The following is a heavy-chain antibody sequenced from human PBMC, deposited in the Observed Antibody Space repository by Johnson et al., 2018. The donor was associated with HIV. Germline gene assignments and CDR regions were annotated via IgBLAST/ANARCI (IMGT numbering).Heavy chain of an antibody. D-gene: IGHD6-13*01. CDR3: AKDQWSSSWTNDAFDI. CDR2: LSGSGGST. V-gene: IGHV3-23*04. Sequence: VQLVESGGGLVQPGGSLRLSCAASGFTFSSYAMSWVRQAPGKGLEWVSALSGSGGSTYYADSVKGRFPISRDNSKNTLYLQMNSLRVEDTAVYYCAKDQWSSSWTNDAFDIWGQGTKVSVSS. J-gene: IGHJ3*02. CDR1: GFTFSSYA.